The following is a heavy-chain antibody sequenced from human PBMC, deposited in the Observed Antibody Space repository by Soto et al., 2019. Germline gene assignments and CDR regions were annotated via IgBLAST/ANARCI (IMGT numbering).Heavy chain of an antibody. D-gene: IGHD2-2*02. V-gene: IGHV4-59*01. CDR2: VYHSGST. Sequence: SSYCGWIRQPPGKGLEGMGYVYHSGSTNHNPPLKSRLTRSVDTPKNQISLRLKSVTAADTVVYYCEIADASGIHYFDYWGKG. J-gene: IGHJ4*02. CDR3: EIADASGIHYFDY. CDR1: SSY.